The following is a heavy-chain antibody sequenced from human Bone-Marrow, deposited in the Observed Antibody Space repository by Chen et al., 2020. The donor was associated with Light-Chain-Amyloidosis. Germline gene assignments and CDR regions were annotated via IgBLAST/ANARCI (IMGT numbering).Heavy chain of an antibody. D-gene: IGHD5-12*01. CDR3: ARRRDGYNFDY. Sequence: EVQLEQSGPEVKKPGESLKISCKGPGYTFPNYWIGWVRQMPGKGLEGLGVNYPDDSFASDRPSFEGQVTISADKSITTAYLQWRSLKASDTAMYYCARRRDGYNFDYWGQGTLVTVSS. CDR2: NYPDDSFA. V-gene: IGHV5-51*01. CDR1: GYTFPNYW. J-gene: IGHJ4*02.